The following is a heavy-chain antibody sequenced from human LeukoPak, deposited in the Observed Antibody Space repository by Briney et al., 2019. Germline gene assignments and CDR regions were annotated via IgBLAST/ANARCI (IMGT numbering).Heavy chain of an antibody. D-gene: IGHD3-22*01. CDR2: INHSGST. J-gene: IGHJ4*02. Sequence: SETLSLTCTVSGGSISSYYWSWIRQPPGKGLEWIGEINHSGSTNYNPSLKSRVTISVDTSKNQFSLKLSSVTAADTAVYYCARGRITMIHWGQGTLVTVSS. V-gene: IGHV4-34*01. CDR3: ARGRITMIH. CDR1: GGSISSYY.